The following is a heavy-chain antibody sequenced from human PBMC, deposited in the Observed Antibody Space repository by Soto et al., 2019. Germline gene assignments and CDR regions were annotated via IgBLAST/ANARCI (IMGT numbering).Heavy chain of an antibody. CDR2: ISYDGSNK. CDR1: GFTFSNYA. Sequence: QVQLVESGGGVVQPGRSLRLSCAPSGFTFSNYAMHWVRQAPGKGLEWVAVISYDGSNKYYADSVKGRFTISRDNSKNAVYLKMNSLRAEDTAVYYCARDKRDLRFLEWSYYFDYWGQGTLVTVSS. CDR3: ARDKRDLRFLEWSYYFDY. J-gene: IGHJ4*02. V-gene: IGHV3-30-3*01. D-gene: IGHD3-3*01.